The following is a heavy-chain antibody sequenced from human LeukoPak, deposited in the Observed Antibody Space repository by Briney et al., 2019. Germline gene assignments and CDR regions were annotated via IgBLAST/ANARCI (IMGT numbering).Heavy chain of an antibody. CDR3: ARDSMFPYVPHVY. CDR2: IYSGGST. D-gene: IGHD3-10*02. J-gene: IGHJ4*02. V-gene: IGHV3-53*01. CDR1: GFTVSSNY. Sequence: PGGSLRPSFAASGFTVSSNYMSWVRQAPGRGLGWVSVIYSGGSTYYADSVKGGFTISRDNSKNTLYLQMNSLRAEDTAVYYCARDSMFPYVPHVYWGQGTLVTVSS.